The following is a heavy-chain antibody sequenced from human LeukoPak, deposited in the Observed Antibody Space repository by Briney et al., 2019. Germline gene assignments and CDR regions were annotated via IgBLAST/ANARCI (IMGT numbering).Heavy chain of an antibody. V-gene: IGHV1-18*01. CDR1: GYTFTSYG. Sequence: ASVKVSCKASGYTFTSYGISWVRQAPGQGLEWMGWISAYNGNTSYAQKLQGRVTMTTDTSTSTAYMELRSLRSDDTAVYYCARGRYYDILTGYYNVAPYYYYMDVWGKGITVTVSS. J-gene: IGHJ6*03. CDR2: ISAYNGNT. CDR3: ARGRYYDILTGYYNVAPYYYYMDV. D-gene: IGHD3-9*01.